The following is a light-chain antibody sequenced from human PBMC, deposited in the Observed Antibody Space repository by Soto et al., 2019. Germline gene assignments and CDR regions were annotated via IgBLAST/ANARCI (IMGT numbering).Light chain of an antibody. CDR1: SSDVGGHNY. Sequence: QSALTQPASVSGSPGQSITISCTGTSSDVGGHNYVSWYQQHPGKAPKLMVYDVTNRPSGVSNRFSGAKSGNTAYLTLSALQAEDEAEYFCSSYTSSSTPLVFGGGTKLTVL. CDR2: DVT. V-gene: IGLV2-14*01. CDR3: SSYTSSSTPLV. J-gene: IGLJ3*02.